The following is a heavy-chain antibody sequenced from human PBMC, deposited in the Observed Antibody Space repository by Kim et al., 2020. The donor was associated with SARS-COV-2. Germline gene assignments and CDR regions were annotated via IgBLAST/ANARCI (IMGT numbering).Heavy chain of an antibody. D-gene: IGHD3-10*01. CDR2: ISYDGTNK. V-gene: IGHV3-30*18. J-gene: IGHJ4*02. CDR1: GFTFSSFT. CDR3: AKSYSAFGIVIPDY. Sequence: GGSLRLSCAASGFTFSSFTMHWVRQAPGKGLEWVAIISYDGTNKYYIDSVKGRFTISRDNSKNTLYLQMNSLRAEDTAVYYCAKSYSAFGIVIPDYWGQGTLVTVSS.